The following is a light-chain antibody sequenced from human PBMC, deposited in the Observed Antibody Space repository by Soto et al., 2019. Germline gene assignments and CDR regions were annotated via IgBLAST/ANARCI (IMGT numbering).Light chain of an antibody. V-gene: IGKV3-20*01. J-gene: IGKJ1*01. CDR2: GAS. Sequence: EIVLTQSPGTLSLSPGEGATLSCRASQTISSTFLAWYQHKPGQAPRVLIYGASRRAAGIPDRFSGSGSGTDFTVTISRLEPEDFAVYYCQQYESSWTFGQGTKV. CDR1: QTISSTF. CDR3: QQYESSWT.